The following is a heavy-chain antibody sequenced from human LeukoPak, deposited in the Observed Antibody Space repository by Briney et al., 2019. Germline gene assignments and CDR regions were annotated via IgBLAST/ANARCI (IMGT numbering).Heavy chain of an antibody. CDR2: INHSGST. CDR3: ARLAAAGNNLVYYSDY. D-gene: IGHD6-13*01. CDR1: GGSFSGYY. V-gene: IGHV4-34*01. Sequence: SETLSLTCAVYGGSFSGYYWSWIRQPPGKGLEWIGEINHSGSTNYNPSLKSRVTISVDTSKNQFSLKLSSVTAADTAVYYCARLAAAGNNLVYYSDYWGQGTLVTVSS. J-gene: IGHJ4*02.